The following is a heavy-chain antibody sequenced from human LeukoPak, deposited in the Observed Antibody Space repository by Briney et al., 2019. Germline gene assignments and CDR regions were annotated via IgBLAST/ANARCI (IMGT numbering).Heavy chain of an antibody. CDR2: IWYDGSNK. D-gene: IGHD3-22*01. Sequence: QPGGSLRLSCAASGFTFSSYGMHWVRQAPGKGLEWVAAIWYDGSNKYYADSVKGRFTISRDNSKNTLYLQMNSLRAEDTAVYYCARGPYYYYDSSGYYDYWGQGTLVTVSS. J-gene: IGHJ4*02. CDR1: GFTFSSYG. CDR3: ARGPYYYYDSSGYYDY. V-gene: IGHV3-33*01.